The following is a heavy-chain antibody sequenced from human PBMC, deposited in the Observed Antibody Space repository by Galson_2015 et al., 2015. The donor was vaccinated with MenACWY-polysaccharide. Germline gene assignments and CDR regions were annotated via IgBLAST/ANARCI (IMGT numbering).Heavy chain of an antibody. CDR1: GASISSGSYY. D-gene: IGHD1-1*01. J-gene: IGHJ4*02. V-gene: IGHV4-39*07. CDR2: IHYSGST. Sequence: TLSLTCTVSGASISSGSYYWGWIRQPPGKGLAWIGSIHYSGSTYYNPSLKSRVTISVDMSENQVSLKVTSVTAADTAVYYCARERQLTYDFWGQGTLVTVSS. CDR3: ARERQLTYDF.